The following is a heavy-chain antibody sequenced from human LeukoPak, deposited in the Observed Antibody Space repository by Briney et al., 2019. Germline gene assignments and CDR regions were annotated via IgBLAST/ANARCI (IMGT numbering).Heavy chain of an antibody. J-gene: IGHJ4*02. CDR2: ISAYNGNT. Sequence: ASVKVSCKASGYTFTSYGISWVGQAPGQGLEWMGWISAYNGNTNYAQKLQGRVTMTTDTSTSTAYMELRSLRSDDTAVYYCARVLRGAYYDILTGRADYWGQGTLVTVSS. CDR3: ARVLRGAYYDILTGRADY. V-gene: IGHV1-18*01. CDR1: GYTFTSYG. D-gene: IGHD3-9*01.